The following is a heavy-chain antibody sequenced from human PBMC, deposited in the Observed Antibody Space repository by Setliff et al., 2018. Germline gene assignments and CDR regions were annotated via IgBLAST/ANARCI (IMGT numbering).Heavy chain of an antibody. CDR1: GGFTSSFY. Sequence: SETLSLTCTISGGFTSSFYWSWIRQAPGKGLEWIGYVDHSGSTNFSPSLKSRGTISVDTSKTQVSLTLTSVTAADTAVYYCARDYQGGWFDPWGPGTLVTFSS. D-gene: IGHD3-16*01. CDR3: ARDYQGGWFDP. CDR2: VDHSGST. J-gene: IGHJ5*02. V-gene: IGHV4-59*01.